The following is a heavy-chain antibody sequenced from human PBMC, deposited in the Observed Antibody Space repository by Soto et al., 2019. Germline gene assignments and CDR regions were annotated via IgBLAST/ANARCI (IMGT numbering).Heavy chain of an antibody. Sequence: QVQLQQWGAGLLKPSETLSLTCAVYGGSFSGYYWSWIRQPPGKGLEWIGEINHSGSTNYNPSLKSRVTISVDTSKNQFSLKLSSVTAADTAVYYCARGAAVPSAIRYYYYYYGMDVWGQGTTVTVSS. D-gene: IGHD2-2*01. CDR3: ARGAAVPSAIRYYYYYYGMDV. V-gene: IGHV4-34*01. CDR1: GGSFSGYY. J-gene: IGHJ6*02. CDR2: INHSGST.